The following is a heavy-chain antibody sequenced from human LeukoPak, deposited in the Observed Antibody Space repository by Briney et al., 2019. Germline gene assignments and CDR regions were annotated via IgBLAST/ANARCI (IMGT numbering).Heavy chain of an antibody. V-gene: IGHV3-30*02. J-gene: IGHJ4*02. CDR1: GFTFSSNA. D-gene: IGHD3-10*01. CDR3: AKDYYAEYYFDY. Sequence: GGSLRLSCAASGFTFSSNAMSWVRQAPGKGLEWVAFIRYDGSNKYYADSVKGRFTISRDNSKNTLYLQMNSLRAEDAAVYYCAKDYYAEYYFDYWGQGTLVTVSS. CDR2: IRYDGSNK.